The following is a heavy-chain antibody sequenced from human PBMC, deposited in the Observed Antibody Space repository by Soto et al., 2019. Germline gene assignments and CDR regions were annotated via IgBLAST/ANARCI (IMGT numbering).Heavy chain of an antibody. CDR3: ARDADYGGSRGGMDV. J-gene: IGHJ6*02. CDR2: IYYSGST. V-gene: IGHV4-31*03. Sequence: QVRLEESGPGLVKPSETLSLICSVSGGSVNNANYFWNWIRHHPENGLEWIGYIYYSGSTRYNPSFKSRVTLSIDTSKNLFSLSLNSLTVAATAVYFCARDADYGGSRGGMDVWGRGTTVTVSS. D-gene: IGHD4-17*01. CDR1: GGSVNNANYF.